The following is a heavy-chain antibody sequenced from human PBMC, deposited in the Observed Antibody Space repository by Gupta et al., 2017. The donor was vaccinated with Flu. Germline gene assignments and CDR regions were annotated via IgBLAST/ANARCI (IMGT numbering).Heavy chain of an antibody. V-gene: IGHV4-59*01. J-gene: IGHJ5*02. CDR1: GGSISGKY. CDR3: ARGYYDTLTGYWNWLDP. D-gene: IGHD3-9*01. CDR2: IYYSGTT. Sequence: QVQLQESGPGLVKPSETLSLTCSVSGGSISGKYWNWLRQTPGKGLEWIGYIYYSGTTKYNPSLKSRVTISGDTSKNQFSLKLSSVTAADTAVYYCARGYYDTLTGYWNWLDPWGQGTLVIVSS.